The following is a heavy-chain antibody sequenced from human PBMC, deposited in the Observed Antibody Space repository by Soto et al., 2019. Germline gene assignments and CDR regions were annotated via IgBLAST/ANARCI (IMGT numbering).Heavy chain of an antibody. CDR1: GFTFSTYA. J-gene: IGHJ4*02. Sequence: GGSLRLSCAASGFTFSTYAMHWVRQAPGKGLEWVGLISYDGSNKYYAVSVKGRFTISRDNSKKTVFLQMNSLRPEDTAVYYCARASGTFDYWGQGTLVTVSS. CDR2: ISYDGSNK. V-gene: IGHV3-30-3*01. D-gene: IGHD1-1*01. CDR3: ARASGTFDY.